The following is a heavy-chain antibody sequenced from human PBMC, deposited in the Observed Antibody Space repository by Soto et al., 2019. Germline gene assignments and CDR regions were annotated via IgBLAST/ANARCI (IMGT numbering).Heavy chain of an antibody. CDR1: GFTFSSYG. V-gene: IGHV3-21*01. CDR3: ARDLQFVPTGYYYYGMDV. Sequence: PVGSLRLSCAASGFTFSSYGMNWVRQAPGKGLEWVSSISSSSSYIYYADSVKGRFTISRDNAKNSLYLQMNSLGAEDTAVYYCARDLQFVPTGYYYYGMDVCGQRTTV. J-gene: IGHJ6*02. D-gene: IGHD2-2*01. CDR2: ISSSSSYI.